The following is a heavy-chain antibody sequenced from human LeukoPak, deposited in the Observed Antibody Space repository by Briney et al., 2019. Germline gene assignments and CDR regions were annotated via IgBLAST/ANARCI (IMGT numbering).Heavy chain of an antibody. Sequence: SETLSLTCTVSGASISSYFWSWIRQPAGKGLEWIGRIYTSGSSNYNPSLKSRFTISLDKSKNQFSLELSSVTAADTAVYYCARDLRHAEFDYWGQGTLVTVSS. V-gene: IGHV4-4*07. CDR3: ARDLRHAEFDY. CDR1: GASISSYF. CDR2: IYTSGSS. J-gene: IGHJ4*02.